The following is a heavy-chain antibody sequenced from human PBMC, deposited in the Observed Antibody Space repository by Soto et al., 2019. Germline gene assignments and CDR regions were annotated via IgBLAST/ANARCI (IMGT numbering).Heavy chain of an antibody. CDR3: ARNGDGLNWFDP. Sequence: QVQLVQSGAEVKKPGSSVKVSCKASGGTFSSYAISWVRQTPGQGLEWMGGIIPIFGTANYAQKFQGRVTITADESTSTADMELSRLRSEDTAVYYCARNGDGLNWFDPWGQGTLVTVSS. V-gene: IGHV1-69*01. CDR1: GGTFSSYA. CDR2: IIPIFGTA. D-gene: IGHD7-27*01. J-gene: IGHJ5*02.